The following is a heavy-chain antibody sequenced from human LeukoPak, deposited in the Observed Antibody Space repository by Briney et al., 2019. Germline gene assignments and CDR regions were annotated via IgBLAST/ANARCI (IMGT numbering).Heavy chain of an antibody. CDR1: GSISGYY. V-gene: IGHV4-4*09. Sequence: SETLSLTCTVSGSISGYYWSWIRQPPGKGLEWIGYIYTSGSTNYNPSLESRVAISVDTSKNQFSLDLSSVTAADTAVYYCARQKCTSASCLTKNAFDIWGQGTMVTVSS. J-gene: IGHJ3*02. CDR2: IYTSGST. D-gene: IGHD2-2*01. CDR3: ARQKCTSASCLTKNAFDI.